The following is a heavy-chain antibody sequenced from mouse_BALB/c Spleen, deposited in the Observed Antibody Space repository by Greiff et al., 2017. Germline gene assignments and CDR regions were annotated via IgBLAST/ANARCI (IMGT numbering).Heavy chain of an antibody. CDR3: ARGDNYGHYYAMEY. Sequence: EVQLVESGGGLVKPGGSLKLSCAASGFTFSDYYMYWVRQTPEKRLEWVATISDGGSYTYYPDSVKGRFTISRDNAKNNLYLQMSSLKSEDTAMYYCARGDNYGHYYAMEYWGERASETVSS. J-gene: IGHJ4*01. CDR2: ISDGGSYT. D-gene: IGHD1-1*02. V-gene: IGHV5-4*02. CDR1: GFTFSDYY.